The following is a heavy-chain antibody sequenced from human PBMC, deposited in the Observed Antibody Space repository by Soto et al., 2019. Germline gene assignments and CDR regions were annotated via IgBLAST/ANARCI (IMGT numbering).Heavy chain of an antibody. J-gene: IGHJ4*02. Sequence: GESLKISCAASGFTFSSYAMSWVRQAPGKGLEWVSAISGSGGSTYYADSVKGRFTISRDNSKNTLYLQMNSLRAEDTAVYYCAKGGGRGDYWGQGTLVTVSS. CDR2: ISGSGGST. D-gene: IGHD1-26*01. V-gene: IGHV3-23*01. CDR1: GFTFSSYA. CDR3: AKGGGRGDY.